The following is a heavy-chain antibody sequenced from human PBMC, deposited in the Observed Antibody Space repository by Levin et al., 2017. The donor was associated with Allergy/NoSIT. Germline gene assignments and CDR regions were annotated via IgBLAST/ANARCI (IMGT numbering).Heavy chain of an antibody. V-gene: IGHV3-30-3*01. CDR2: ISYDGSNK. Sequence: RSGGSLRLSYAASGFTFSSYAIHWVRQAPGKGLEWVAFISYDGSNKYYADSMKGRFTISRDNSENTLYLQMNSLRPEDTAVYYCARGSGTGSYYRGNVFDIWGQGTMVTVSS. CDR1: GFTFSSYA. D-gene: IGHD3-10*01. CDR3: ARGSGTGSYYRGNVFDI. J-gene: IGHJ3*02.